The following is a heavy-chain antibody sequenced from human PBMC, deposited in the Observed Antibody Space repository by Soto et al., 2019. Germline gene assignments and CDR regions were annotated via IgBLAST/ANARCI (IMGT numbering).Heavy chain of an antibody. Sequence: SSVKVSCKASGGTFSSYAISWVRQAPGQGLEWMGGIIPIFGTANYAQKFQGRVTITADKSTSTAYMELSSLRSEDTAVYYCARDSYDSSGSYYGMDVWGQGTTVTVPS. J-gene: IGHJ6*02. D-gene: IGHD3-22*01. CDR2: IIPIFGTA. V-gene: IGHV1-69*06. CDR3: ARDSYDSSGSYYGMDV. CDR1: GGTFSSYA.